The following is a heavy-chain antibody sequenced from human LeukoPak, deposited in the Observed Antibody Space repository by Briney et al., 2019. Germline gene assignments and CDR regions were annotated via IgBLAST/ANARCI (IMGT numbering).Heavy chain of an antibody. J-gene: IGHJ6*03. CDR1: GFTFSSYW. Sequence: GGSLRLSCAASGFTFSSYWMSWVRQAPGKGLEWVANIKQDGSEKYYVDSVKGRFTISRDNAKNSLYLQMNSLRAEDTAVYYCARGRTTVDYYYYYYMDVWGKGTTVTVSS. CDR2: IKQDGSEK. CDR3: ARGRTTVDYYYYYYMDV. V-gene: IGHV3-7*01. D-gene: IGHD4-11*01.